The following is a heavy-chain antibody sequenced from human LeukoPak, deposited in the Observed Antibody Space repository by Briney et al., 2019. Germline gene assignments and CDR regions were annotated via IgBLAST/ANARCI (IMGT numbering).Heavy chain of an antibody. CDR2: IYPGDSDT. V-gene: IGHV5-51*01. CDR1: GYYFTSYW. D-gene: IGHD3-10*01. CDR3: ALVRGDYGLSYYYGMDV. Sequence: GESLKISCKGSGYYFTSYWIGWVRQMPGKGLEWMGIIYPGDSDTRYSPSFQGQVTISADKSISTAYLQWSSLKASDTAMYYCALVRGDYGLSYYYGMDVWGQGTTVTVSS. J-gene: IGHJ6*02.